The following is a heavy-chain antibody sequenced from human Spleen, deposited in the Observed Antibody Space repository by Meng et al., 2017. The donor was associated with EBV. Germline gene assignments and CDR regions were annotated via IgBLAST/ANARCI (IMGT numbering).Heavy chain of an antibody. D-gene: IGHD7-27*01. CDR3: ATAGTGVTGDRWHFDH. V-gene: IGHV4-34*02. J-gene: IGHJ2*01. CDR1: GWSFNGYY. CDR2: VNHGAST. Sequence: HVQRQQWGVRVLKTSVTLSLTCAVYGWSFNGYYWSWVRQSPAKGLEWIGEVNHGASTNYNPSLKSRVTISLDKSKNQFSLKLTSLTAADTAVYYCATAGTGVTGDRWHFDHWGRGTLVTVSS.